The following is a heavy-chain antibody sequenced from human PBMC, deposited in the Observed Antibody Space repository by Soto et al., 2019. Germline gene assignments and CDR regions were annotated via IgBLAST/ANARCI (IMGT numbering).Heavy chain of an antibody. CDR1: GFTFRSFT. J-gene: IGHJ4*02. CDR2: ISSNSAYI. Sequence: PGGSLRLCCAASGFTFRSFTMNWVRQAPGKGLEWVLTISSNSAYIYYTDALRGRFTISRDNAKNSLYLQMNSLRAEDTAVYYCARVDIVVVPAATPPDYWGQGTLVTVSS. CDR3: ARVDIVVVPAATPPDY. V-gene: IGHV3-21*04. D-gene: IGHD2-2*03.